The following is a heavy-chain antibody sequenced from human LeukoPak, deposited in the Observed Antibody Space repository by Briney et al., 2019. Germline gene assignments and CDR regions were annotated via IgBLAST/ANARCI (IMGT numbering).Heavy chain of an antibody. Sequence: GGSLRLSCAASGFTVSSNYMSWVRQAPGKGLEWVSVIYSGGSTYYADSVKGRFTISRDNSKNTLYLQMNSLRAEDTAVYYCARVYYDYVWGSYRHYYMDVWGKGTTVTISS. V-gene: IGHV3-66*01. CDR3: ARVYYDYVWGSYRHYYMDV. J-gene: IGHJ6*03. CDR1: GFTVSSNY. CDR2: IYSGGST. D-gene: IGHD3-16*02.